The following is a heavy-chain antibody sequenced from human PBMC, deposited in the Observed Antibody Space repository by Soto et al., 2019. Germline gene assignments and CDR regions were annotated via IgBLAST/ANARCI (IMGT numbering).Heavy chain of an antibody. Sequence: QVQLVESGGGVVQPGRSLRLSCAASGFTFSSYGMHWVRQAPGKGLEWVAVISYDGSNKYYADSVKGRFTIYRDNSKNTLYLQMNSLRAEDTAVYYCAKGDYYYDRSGNGMDVWGQGTTVTVSS. J-gene: IGHJ6*02. CDR3: AKGDYYYDRSGNGMDV. CDR2: ISYDGSNK. V-gene: IGHV3-30*18. D-gene: IGHD3-22*01. CDR1: GFTFSSYG.